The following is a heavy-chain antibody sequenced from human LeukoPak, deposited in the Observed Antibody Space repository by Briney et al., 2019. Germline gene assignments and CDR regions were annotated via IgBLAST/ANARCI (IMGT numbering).Heavy chain of an antibody. J-gene: IGHJ5*02. D-gene: IGHD3-22*01. V-gene: IGHV1-58*02. CDR1: GFTFTSSA. CDR2: IVVGSGNT. CDR3: AADLDSSGYYSWFDP. Sequence: GTSGKVSCKASGFTFTSSAMQWVRQARGQRGEWIXXIVVGSGNTNYAQKFHERVTITRDMSPSTAYMELSSLRSEDTAVYYCAADLDSSGYYSWFDPWGQGTLVTVSS.